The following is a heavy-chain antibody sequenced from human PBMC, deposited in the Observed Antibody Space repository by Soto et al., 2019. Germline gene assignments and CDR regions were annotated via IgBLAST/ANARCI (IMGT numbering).Heavy chain of an antibody. CDR3: ARGSPRDGKLMMHAIIPGFEY. V-gene: IGHV1-8*01. Sequence: QLQLVQSGAEVKKPGASVKVSCKASGYTFTSYDIDWVRQATGQGLEWMGWMSPKSGNTGYAQKFQGRVTMTRNTSISTAYMELSNLRSDDTAVYYCARGSPRDGKLMMHAIIPGFEYWGQGTLVTVST. J-gene: IGHJ4*02. CDR2: MSPKSGNT. CDR1: GYTFTSYD. D-gene: IGHD2-8*01.